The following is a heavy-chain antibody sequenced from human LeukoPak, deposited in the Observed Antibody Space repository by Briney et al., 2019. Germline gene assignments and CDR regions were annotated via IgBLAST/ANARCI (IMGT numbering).Heavy chain of an antibody. Sequence: PSETLSLTCAVYGGSFSGYYWSWIRQPPGKGLEWIGEINHSGSTNYNPSLKSRVTISVDTSKNQFSLKLSSVTAADTAVYYCARHRGYSYGWGGDWFDPWGQGTLVTVSS. CDR3: ARHRGYSYGWGGDWFDP. CDR2: INHSGST. J-gene: IGHJ5*02. D-gene: IGHD5-18*01. CDR1: GGSFSGYY. V-gene: IGHV4-34*01.